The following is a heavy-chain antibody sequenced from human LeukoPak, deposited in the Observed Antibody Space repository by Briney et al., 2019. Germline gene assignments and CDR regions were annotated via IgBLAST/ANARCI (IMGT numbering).Heavy chain of an antibody. D-gene: IGHD2-2*01. Sequence: GGALRLSCADSGFTFNDYALTWVRETPGKGLEWVSSVRGNGGRITYYADSVERRITISRDIYRNILSLQMNSRRAEGTAVYYCARAQCSTISCAPNWFDPWGQGTLVIVSS. V-gene: IGHV3-23*01. CDR2: VRGNGGRIT. CDR3: ARAQCSTISCAPNWFDP. J-gene: IGHJ5*02. CDR1: GFTFNDYA.